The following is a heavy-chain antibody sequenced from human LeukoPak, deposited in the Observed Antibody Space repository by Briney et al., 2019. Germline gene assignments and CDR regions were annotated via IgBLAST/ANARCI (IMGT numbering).Heavy chain of an antibody. CDR2: IYYSGST. CDR3: ARKAEDVVVPAAIGDY. Sequence: NASETLSLTCTVSGGSIGSSSYYWGWIRQPPGKGLEWIGSIYYSGSTYYNPSLKSRVTISVDTSKNQFSLKLSSVTAADTAVYYCARKAEDVVVPAAIGDYWGQGTLVTVSS. D-gene: IGHD2-2*02. J-gene: IGHJ4*02. V-gene: IGHV4-39*01. CDR1: GGSIGSSSYY.